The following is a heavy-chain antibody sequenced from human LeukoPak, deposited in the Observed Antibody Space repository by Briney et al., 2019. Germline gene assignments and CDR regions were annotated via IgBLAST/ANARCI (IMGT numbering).Heavy chain of an antibody. CDR2: ISWDGGST. CDR3: AKDGDGSGVGYMDV. J-gene: IGHJ6*03. CDR1: GFTFDDYA. V-gene: IGHV3-43D*03. Sequence: RGSLRLSCAASGFTFDDYAMHWVRQAPGKGLEWVSLISWDGGSTYYADSVKGRFTISRDNSKNSLYLQMNSLRAEDTALYYCAKDGDGSGVGYMDVWGKGTTVTVSS. D-gene: IGHD3-10*01.